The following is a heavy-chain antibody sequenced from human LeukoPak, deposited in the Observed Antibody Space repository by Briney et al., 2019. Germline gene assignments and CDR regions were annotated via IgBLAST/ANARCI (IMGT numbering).Heavy chain of an antibody. CDR1: GCSISRYY. CDR3: ARKYSSGWGGYGYFDY. Sequence: SETLSLTCTASGCSISRYYWSWIRQPPGKGLEWIGYIYYSGSTNYNPSLKSRVTIRVDTSKNQFSLKLSSVTAADTAVYYGARKYSSGWGGYGYFDYWGQGTLVTVSS. D-gene: IGHD6-19*01. V-gene: IGHV4-59*01. CDR2: IYYSGST. J-gene: IGHJ4*02.